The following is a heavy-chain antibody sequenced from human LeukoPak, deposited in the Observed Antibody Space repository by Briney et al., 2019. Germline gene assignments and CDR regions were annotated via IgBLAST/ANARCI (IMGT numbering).Heavy chain of an antibody. CDR2: IIPIFGTA. V-gene: IGHV1-69*13. J-gene: IGHJ4*02. CDR3: GIYSSSSATPPLFDY. CDR1: GGTFSSYA. Sequence: ASVKVSCKASGGTFSSYAISWVRQAPGQGLEWMGGIIPIFGTANYAQKFQGRVTITADESTSTAYMELSSLRSEDTAVYYCGIYSSSSATPPLFDYRGQGTLVTVSS. D-gene: IGHD6-6*01.